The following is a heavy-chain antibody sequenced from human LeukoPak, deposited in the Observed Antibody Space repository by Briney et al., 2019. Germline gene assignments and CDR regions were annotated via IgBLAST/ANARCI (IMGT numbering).Heavy chain of an antibody. D-gene: IGHD2-2*01. J-gene: IGHJ5*02. CDR3: ARQKRGYCSSTSCYFSIWFDP. CDR2: IHYSGST. Sequence: SETLSLTCTVSGGSISSSSYYWGWIRQPPGKGLEWIGSIHYSGSTYYNPSLKSRVTISVDTSKNQFSLKLSSVTAADTAVYYCARQKRGYCSSTSCYFSIWFDPWGQGTLVTVSS. CDR1: GGSISSSSYY. V-gene: IGHV4-39*01.